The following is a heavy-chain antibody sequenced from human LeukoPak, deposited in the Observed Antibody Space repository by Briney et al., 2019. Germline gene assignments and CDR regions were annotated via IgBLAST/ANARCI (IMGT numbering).Heavy chain of an antibody. J-gene: IGHJ4*02. D-gene: IGHD3-10*01. Sequence: GGSLRLSCAASGFTFSSYWMSWVRQAPGKGLEWVANIKQDGSEKYFVDSVKGRFTISRDNAKNSLYLQMNSLRAEDTAVYYCARDLGEDYFDYWGQGTLVTVSS. CDR3: ARDLGEDYFDY. V-gene: IGHV3-7*01. CDR1: GFTFSSYW. CDR2: IKQDGSEK.